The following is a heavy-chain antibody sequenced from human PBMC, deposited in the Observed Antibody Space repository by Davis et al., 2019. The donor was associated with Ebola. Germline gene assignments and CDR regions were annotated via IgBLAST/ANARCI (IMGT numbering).Heavy chain of an antibody. CDR1: GFTFSTYS. J-gene: IGHJ4*02. CDR2: ISGSGAST. CDR3: AKDHWSDYDSYIDN. Sequence: GESLKISCAASGFTFSTYSMNWVRQAPGRGLEWVSSISGSGASTYFADSVKGRFTISRDNSENTLYLHMNSLTAEDTAIYYCAKDHWSDYDSYIDNWGQGTLVTVSS. D-gene: IGHD5-12*01. V-gene: IGHV3-23*01.